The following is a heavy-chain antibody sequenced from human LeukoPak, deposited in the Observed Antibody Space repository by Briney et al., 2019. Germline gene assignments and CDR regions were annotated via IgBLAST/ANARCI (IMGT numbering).Heavy chain of an antibody. CDR3: AKDRGQYSSNLDY. CDR1: GFTFSSYG. D-gene: IGHD6-13*01. CDR2: IRYDGSNK. V-gene: IGHV3-30*02. J-gene: IGHJ4*02. Sequence: GGSLRLSCAASGFTFSSYGMHWVRQAPGKGLEWVAFIRYDGSNKYYADSVKGRFTISRDNSKNTLYLQMNSLRAEDTAVYYCAKDRGQYSSNLDYWGQGTLVTVSP.